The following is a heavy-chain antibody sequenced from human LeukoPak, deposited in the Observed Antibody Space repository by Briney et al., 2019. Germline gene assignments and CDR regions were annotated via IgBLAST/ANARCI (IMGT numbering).Heavy chain of an antibody. CDR3: ASGSNLRFLEWSAFDY. J-gene: IGHJ4*02. V-gene: IGHV1-2*02. CDR2: INPNSGGT. Sequence: ASVKVSCKASGYTFTGYYMHWVRPAPGQGREWMGWINPNSGGTNYAQKFQGRVTLTRDTSTSTAYMELSRLRSDDTAVYYCASGSNLRFLEWSAFDYWGQRTLVTVSS. D-gene: IGHD3-3*01. CDR1: GYTFTGYY.